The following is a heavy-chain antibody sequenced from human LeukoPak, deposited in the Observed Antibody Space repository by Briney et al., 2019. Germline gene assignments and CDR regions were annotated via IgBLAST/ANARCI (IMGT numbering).Heavy chain of an antibody. Sequence: SSETLSLTCTVSGYSISSGYYWGWIRQPPGKGLEWIGSIYHSGSTNYNPSLKSRVTISVDTSKNQFSLKLSSVTAADTAVYYCARIPNTSRGYFDLWGRGTLVTVSS. J-gene: IGHJ2*01. D-gene: IGHD6-13*01. CDR3: ARIPNTSRGYFDL. V-gene: IGHV4-38-2*02. CDR2: IYHSGST. CDR1: GYSISSGYY.